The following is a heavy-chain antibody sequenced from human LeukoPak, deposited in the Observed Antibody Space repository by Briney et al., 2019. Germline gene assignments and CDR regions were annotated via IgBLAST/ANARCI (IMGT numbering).Heavy chain of an antibody. CDR2: ISSSSSYI. V-gene: IGHV3-21*01. CDR3: ARDGYLYYYYMDV. J-gene: IGHJ6*03. CDR1: GFTVSSNY. D-gene: IGHD6-13*01. Sequence: GGSLRLSCAASGFTVSSNYMSWVRQAPGKGLEWVSSISSSSSYIYYADSVKGRFTISRDNAKNSLYLQMNSLRAEDTAVYYCARDGYLYYYYMDVWGKGTTVTVSS.